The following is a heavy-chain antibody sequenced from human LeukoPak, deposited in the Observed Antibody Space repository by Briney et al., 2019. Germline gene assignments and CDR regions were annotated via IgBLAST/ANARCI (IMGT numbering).Heavy chain of an antibody. CDR2: IDWDDDK. V-gene: IGHV2-70*04. D-gene: IGHD6-13*01. CDR3: ARPKPAGPDAFDI. J-gene: IGHJ3*02. Sequence: SGPTLVNPTQTLTLTCTFSGFSLSTSGMRVSWIRQPPGKALEWLARIDWDDDKFYSTSLKTRLTISKDTSKNQVVLTMTNMDPVDTATYYCARPKPAGPDAFDIWGQGTMVTVSS. CDR1: GFSLSTSGMR.